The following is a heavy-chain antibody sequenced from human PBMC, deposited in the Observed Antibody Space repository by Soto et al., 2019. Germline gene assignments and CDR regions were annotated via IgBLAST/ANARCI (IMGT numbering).Heavy chain of an antibody. Sequence: ASVKVSCKASGYTFTGYYMHWVRQAPGQGLEWMGWINPNSGGTNYAQKFQGWVTMTRDTSISTAYMELSRLRSDDTAVYYCARDDGVGSYFFDYWGQGTLVTVSS. V-gene: IGHV1-2*04. CDR2: INPNSGGT. CDR3: ARDDGVGSYFFDY. D-gene: IGHD1-26*01. J-gene: IGHJ4*02. CDR1: GYTFTGYY.